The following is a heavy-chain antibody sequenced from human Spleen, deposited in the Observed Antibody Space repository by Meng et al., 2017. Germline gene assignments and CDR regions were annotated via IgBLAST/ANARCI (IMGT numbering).Heavy chain of an antibody. CDR3: AHRPGYSRGWAPFNY. D-gene: IGHD6-19*01. Sequence: QITLKESGPTLVKPTQTLTLTCPFSGFSLSTSGVGVGWFRQPPGKALEWLALIYWDDDKPYSPSLKNRLTITKDTSKNQVVLTLTNMDPVDTATYYCAHRPGYSRGWAPFNYWGQGALVTVSS. CDR1: GFSLSTSGVG. V-gene: IGHV2-5*02. CDR2: IYWDDDK. J-gene: IGHJ4*02.